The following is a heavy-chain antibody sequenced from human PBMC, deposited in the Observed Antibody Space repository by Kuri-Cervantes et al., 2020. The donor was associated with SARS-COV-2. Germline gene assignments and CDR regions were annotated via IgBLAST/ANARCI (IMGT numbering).Heavy chain of an antibody. J-gene: IGHJ5*02. Sequence: GGSLRLSCTASGFTFSDYYMNWLRQAPGKGLEWVSYISSTGSTMNYADSVKGRFTISRDNAKNSLYLQMNSLRAEDTAMYYCARDLQRPGGWFDPWGQGTLVTVSS. CDR1: GFTFSDYY. V-gene: IGHV3-11*01. CDR2: ISSTGSTM. D-gene: IGHD1-1*01. CDR3: ARDLQRPGGWFDP.